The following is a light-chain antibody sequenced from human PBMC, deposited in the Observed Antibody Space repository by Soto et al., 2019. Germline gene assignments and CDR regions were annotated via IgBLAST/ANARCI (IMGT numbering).Light chain of an antibody. J-gene: IGLJ2*01. V-gene: IGLV1-44*01. CDR3: AAWDDSLRAVV. Sequence: QSVLTQSPSASGTPGQRVTISCSGSRSNIGTYTVNWYQQLPGTAPTLLIYRNHQRPSGFPDRFSGSKSGTSASLAISGPQSEYEDDYYCAAWDDSLRAVVFGGGTKVTVL. CDR1: RSNIGTYT. CDR2: RNH.